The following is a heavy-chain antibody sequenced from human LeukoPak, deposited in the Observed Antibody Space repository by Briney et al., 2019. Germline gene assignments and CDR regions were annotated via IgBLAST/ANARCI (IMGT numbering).Heavy chain of an antibody. CDR3: ARQGAGSWFNWFDP. D-gene: IGHD6-13*01. J-gene: IGHJ5*02. V-gene: IGHV4-39*01. CDR2: IYYSGST. Sequence: SETLSLTCTVSGGSISSSSYYWGWIRQPPGKGLEWIGSIYYSGSTYYNPSLKSRVTISVDTSKNQFSLKLSSVTAADTAVYYCARQGAGSWFNWFDPWGQGTLVTVSS. CDR1: GGSISSSSYY.